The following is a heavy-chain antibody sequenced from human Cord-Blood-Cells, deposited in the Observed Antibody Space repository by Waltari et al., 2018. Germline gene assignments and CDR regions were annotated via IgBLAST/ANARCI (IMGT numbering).Heavy chain of an antibody. CDR3: ARGPLGIQRGGEFGY. V-gene: IGHV4-31*03. CDR1: GGSISSGGYY. D-gene: IGHD7-27*01. Sequence: QVQLQESGPGLVKPSQTLSLTCTVSGGSISSGGYYWSWIRQHRGKGLEWIGYIYYSGSTYSNPSLKGRVTISVDTSKNQFSRKLSSVTAADTAVYYCARGPLGIQRGGEFGYWGQGTLVTVSS. J-gene: IGHJ4*02. CDR2: IYYSGST.